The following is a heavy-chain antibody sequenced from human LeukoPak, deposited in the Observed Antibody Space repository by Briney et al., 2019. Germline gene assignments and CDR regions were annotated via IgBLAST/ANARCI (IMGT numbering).Heavy chain of an antibody. Sequence: GGSLRLSCAASGFTFSSYAMSWVRQAPGKGLEWVSVISSSGGTTYYADSVKGRFTISRDNSKNTLYLQMNSLRAEDTAVYYCARGAAAEYYFDYWGQGTLVTVSS. CDR2: ISSSGGTT. V-gene: IGHV3-23*01. CDR3: ARGAAAEYYFDY. J-gene: IGHJ4*02. D-gene: IGHD6-13*01. CDR1: GFTFSSYA.